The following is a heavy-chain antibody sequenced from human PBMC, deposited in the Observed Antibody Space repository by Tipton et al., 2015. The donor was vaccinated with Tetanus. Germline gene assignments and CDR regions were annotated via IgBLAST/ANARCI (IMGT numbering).Heavy chain of an antibody. Sequence: TLSLTCAVYGGSFSGYYWSWIRQPPGKGLEWIGEINHSGSTNYNPSLKSRVTISVDTSKNQFSLKLSSVTAADTAVYYCARTGSYAKISSSAPLGYWGQGTLVTVSS. V-gene: IGHV4-34*01. J-gene: IGHJ4*02. CDR2: INHSGST. CDR1: GGSFSGYY. D-gene: IGHD6-6*01. CDR3: ARTGSYAKISSSAPLGY.